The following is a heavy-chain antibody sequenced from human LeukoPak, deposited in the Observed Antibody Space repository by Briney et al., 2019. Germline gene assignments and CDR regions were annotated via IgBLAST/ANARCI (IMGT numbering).Heavy chain of an antibody. J-gene: IGHJ4*02. CDR1: GFTFSGSA. CDR3: ARDLSAAFDS. D-gene: IGHD6-19*01. V-gene: IGHV3-30*04. CDR2: LVYDERI. Sequence: GGSLRLSCAASGFTFSGSAMHWVRQAPGKGLEWVARLVYDERIDYANSVKGRFSISRDNSKNTLFLDMSDLRVEDTAVYYCARDLSAAFDSWGQGVLVTVSS.